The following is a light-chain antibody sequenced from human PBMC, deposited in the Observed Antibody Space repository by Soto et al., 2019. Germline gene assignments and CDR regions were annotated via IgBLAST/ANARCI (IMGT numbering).Light chain of an antibody. CDR1: QSVSST. V-gene: IGKV3-15*01. Sequence: EIVMTQSPATLSVSPGERATLSCRASQSVSSTLAWSQQKPGQAPRLLIYGASTRPTGIPARFSGSGSGTEFTLTISSLQSEDFAVYYCQQYNNWPPLTFGGGTKVEIK. J-gene: IGKJ4*01. CDR2: GAS. CDR3: QQYNNWPPLT.